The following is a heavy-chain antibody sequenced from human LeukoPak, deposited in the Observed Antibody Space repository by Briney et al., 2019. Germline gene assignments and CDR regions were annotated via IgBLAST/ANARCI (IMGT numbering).Heavy chain of an antibody. D-gene: IGHD3-22*01. Sequence: SETLSLTCKVSGGSITSTIYYWGWIRQPPGTGLEWIGCNSYSGSIHYSPSLKSRVTVSLDTSKNQFSLKLSSVTAADTAVYYCARLGDSSGYHPYCFDFWGQGMVVTVSS. CDR3: ARLGDSSGYHPYCFDF. V-gene: IGHV4-39*01. CDR2: NSYSGSI. J-gene: IGHJ3*01. CDR1: GGSITSTIYY.